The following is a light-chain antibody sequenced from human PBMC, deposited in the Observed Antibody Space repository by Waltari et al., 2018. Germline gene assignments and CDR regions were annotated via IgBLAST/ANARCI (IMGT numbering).Light chain of an antibody. V-gene: IGLV4-69*01. CDR3: QTWGTGIHVV. CDR2: VNSDGSH. Sequence: QLVLTQSPSASASLGASVKLTCTLSSGHSSYTIAWHQPQPGKGPRYLMKVNSDGSHSKGDGIPDRFSGSSSGAERYLTISSLQSEDEADYYCQTWGTGIHVVFGGGTKLTVL. J-gene: IGLJ2*01. CDR1: SGHSSYT.